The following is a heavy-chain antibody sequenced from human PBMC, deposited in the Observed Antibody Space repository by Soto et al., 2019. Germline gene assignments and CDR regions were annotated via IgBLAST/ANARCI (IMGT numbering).Heavy chain of an antibody. CDR3: AHSRVCSGGSCYRDSDWFDP. J-gene: IGHJ5*02. D-gene: IGHD2-15*01. CDR2: IYWNDDK. V-gene: IGHV2-5*01. CDR1: GFSLSTSGVG. Sequence: SGPTLVNPTQTLSLTCTFSGFSLSTSGVGVGWIRQPPGKALEWLALIYWNDDKRYSPSLKSRLTITKDTSKNQVVLTMTNMDPVDTATYYCAHSRVCSGGSCYRDSDWFDPCGQGTLVTVSS.